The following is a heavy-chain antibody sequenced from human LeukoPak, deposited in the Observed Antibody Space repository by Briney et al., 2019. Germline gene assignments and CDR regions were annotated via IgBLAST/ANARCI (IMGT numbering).Heavy chain of an antibody. J-gene: IGHJ4*02. D-gene: IGHD2/OR15-2a*01. CDR3: ARVGTIYVDY. CDR2: IYASGNT. Sequence: KPSETLSLTCTVSGGSISSYYWSWVRQPAGKGLEWIGRIYASGNTNYNPSLKSRVTISVDTSKNQFSLKLSSVTAADTAVYYCARVGTIYVDYWGQGTLVTVSS. V-gene: IGHV4-4*07. CDR1: GGSISSYY.